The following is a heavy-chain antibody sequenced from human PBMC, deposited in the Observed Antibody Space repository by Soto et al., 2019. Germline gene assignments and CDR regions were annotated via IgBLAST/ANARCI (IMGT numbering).Heavy chain of an antibody. CDR3: AREGDCTNGVCFDS. Sequence: QVQLQESGPGLVKPSQTLSLMCTVSGFSITSGGYSWIWIRQHPGKGLEWLGYIYHSGITYYNPSLKSRVSISVDTSKNQFSLKLSSVTAADTAMYYCAREGDCTNGVCFDSWGRGTLVTVSS. CDR2: IYHSGIT. CDR1: GFSITSGGYS. D-gene: IGHD2-8*01. J-gene: IGHJ4*02. V-gene: IGHV4-31*03.